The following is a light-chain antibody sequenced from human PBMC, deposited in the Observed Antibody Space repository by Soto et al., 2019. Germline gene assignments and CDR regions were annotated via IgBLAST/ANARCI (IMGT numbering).Light chain of an antibody. V-gene: IGKV3-20*01. CDR2: GTS. Sequence: PGERATLSCRASQRMSSNYLAWYQQKPGQSPRLLIYGTSSRATGIPDRFSVSGSGTDFTLTISGLEPEDSAVYYCQQYGTLPPRYTFGQGTKLEIK. CDR3: QQYGTLPPRYT. J-gene: IGKJ2*01. CDR1: QRMSSNY.